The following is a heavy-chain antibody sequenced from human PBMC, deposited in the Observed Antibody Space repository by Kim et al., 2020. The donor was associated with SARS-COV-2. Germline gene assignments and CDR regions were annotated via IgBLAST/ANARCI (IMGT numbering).Heavy chain of an antibody. D-gene: IGHD3-3*01. J-gene: IGHJ5*02. CDR2: INHSGST. V-gene: IGHV4-34*01. CDR1: GGSFSGYY. Sequence: SETLSLTCAVYGGSFSGYYWSWIRQPPGKGLEWIGEINHSGSTNYNPSLKSRVTISVDTSKNQFSLKLSSVTAADTAVYYCARGGLFQESGYPNWFDPWGQGTLVTVSS. CDR3: ARGGLFQESGYPNWFDP.